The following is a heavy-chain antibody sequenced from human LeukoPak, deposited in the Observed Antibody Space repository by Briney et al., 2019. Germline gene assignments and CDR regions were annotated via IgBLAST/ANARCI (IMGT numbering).Heavy chain of an antibody. Sequence: ASVKVSCKASGYTFTGYYMHWVRQAPGQGLEWMGWINPNSGATKYAQKFQGRVTMTRDTSISTAYMELTRLRSDDTAVFYCARQTPTIRALGSWGQGTLVTVSS. CDR2: INPNSGAT. V-gene: IGHV1-2*02. D-gene: IGHD4-23*01. J-gene: IGHJ5*02. CDR1: GYTFTGYY. CDR3: ARQTPTIRALGS.